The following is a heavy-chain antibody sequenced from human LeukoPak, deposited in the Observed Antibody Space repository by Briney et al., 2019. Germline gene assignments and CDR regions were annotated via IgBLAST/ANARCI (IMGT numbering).Heavy chain of an antibody. CDR1: GGFISSYY. J-gene: IGHJ6*03. D-gene: IGHD4-17*01. CDR2: IYYSGST. CDR3: ARYGKLYYYYMDV. V-gene: IGHV4-59*08. Sequence: PSETLSLTCTVSGGFISSYYWSWIRQPPGKGLEWIGYIYYSGSTNYNPSLKSRVTISVDTSKNQFSLKLSSVTAADTAVYYCARYGKLYYYYMDVWGKGTTVTVSS.